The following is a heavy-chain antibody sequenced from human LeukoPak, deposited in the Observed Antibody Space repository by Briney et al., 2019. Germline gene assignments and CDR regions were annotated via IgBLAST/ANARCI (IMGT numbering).Heavy chain of an antibody. J-gene: IGHJ4*02. V-gene: IGHV3-21*01. Sequence: GGSLRLSCAASGFTFSSYSMNWVRQAPGKGLEWVSSISSSSSYIYYADSVKGRFTISRDNAKNSPYLQMNSLRAEDAAVYYCASEGRDGYNLDYWGQGTLVTVSS. CDR1: GFTFSSYS. D-gene: IGHD5-24*01. CDR3: ASEGRDGYNLDY. CDR2: ISSSSSYI.